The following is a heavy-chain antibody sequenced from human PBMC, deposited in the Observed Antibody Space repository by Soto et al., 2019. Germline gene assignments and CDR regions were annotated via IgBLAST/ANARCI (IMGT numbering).Heavy chain of an antibody. CDR3: ARDGGYSSSSAGGFDD. Sequence: QVQLQESGPGLMKPSQTLSLTCTVSGGSISSGGYYWSWIRQHPGKGLEWIGYIYYSGSTYYNPSLKSRVTISVDTSKNQFSPKLSSVTAADTAVYYCARDGGYSSSSAGGFDDWGQGTLVTVSS. V-gene: IGHV4-31*03. CDR2: IYYSGST. J-gene: IGHJ4*02. D-gene: IGHD6-13*01. CDR1: GGSISSGGYY.